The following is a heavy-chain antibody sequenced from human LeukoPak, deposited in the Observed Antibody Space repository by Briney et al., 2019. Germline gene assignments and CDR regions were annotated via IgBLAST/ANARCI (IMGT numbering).Heavy chain of an antibody. CDR2: IGASGGTT. D-gene: IGHD5-12*01. CDR1: GFTFSSYG. J-gene: IGHJ4*02. Sequence: GGSLRLSCAASGFTFSSYGMTWVRQAPGKGLEWVSSIGASGGTTYYAGSVKGRFIISRDNSKNTLYLQMSSLRAEDTAVYYCAKIMVASLDWGQGTLVTVSS. V-gene: IGHV3-23*01. CDR3: AKIMVASLD.